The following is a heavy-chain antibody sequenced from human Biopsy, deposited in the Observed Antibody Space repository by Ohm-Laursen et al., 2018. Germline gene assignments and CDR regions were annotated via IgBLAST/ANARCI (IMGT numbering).Heavy chain of an antibody. V-gene: IGHV1-46*01. CDR3: ARGEGVID. CDR2: INPASGST. Sequence: SVKVSCKTSGYAFSNYYLHWVRQAPGQAFEWMGLINPASGSTNLAQKFQGRVTMTRDTSTSTVYMQLSSLKSEDTAVYFCARGEGVIDWGQGTLVTVSS. J-gene: IGHJ4*02. CDR1: GYAFSNYY. D-gene: IGHD2-21*01.